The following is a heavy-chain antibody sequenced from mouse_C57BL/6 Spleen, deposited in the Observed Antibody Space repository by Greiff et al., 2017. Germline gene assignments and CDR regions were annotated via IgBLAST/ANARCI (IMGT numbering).Heavy chain of an antibody. Sequence: EVQLQQSGPELVKPGASVKIPCKASGYTFTDYNMDWVKQSHGKSLEWIGDINPNNGGTIYNQKFKGKATLTVDKSSSTAYMELRSLTSEDTAVYYCAREGDYSNPDWYFDVWGTGTTVTVSS. CDR1: GYTFTDYN. CDR2: INPNNGGT. CDR3: AREGDYSNPDWYFDV. J-gene: IGHJ1*03. V-gene: IGHV1-18*01. D-gene: IGHD2-5*01.